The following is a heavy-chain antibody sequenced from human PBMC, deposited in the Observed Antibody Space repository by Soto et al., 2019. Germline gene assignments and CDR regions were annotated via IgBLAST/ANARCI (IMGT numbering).Heavy chain of an antibody. CDR1: GFTFSNAW. J-gene: IGHJ6*02. V-gene: IGHV3-15*07. CDR3: TTGRMRGVIFYYYYGMDV. Sequence: GGSLRLSCAASGFTFSNAWMNWVRQAPGKGLEWVGRIKSKNDGGTTDYAAPVKGKLTISRDDSKNTLYLQMNSLKTEDTAVYYCTTGRMRGVIFYYYYGMDVWGQGTTVTVSS. D-gene: IGHD3-10*01. CDR2: IKSKNDGGTT.